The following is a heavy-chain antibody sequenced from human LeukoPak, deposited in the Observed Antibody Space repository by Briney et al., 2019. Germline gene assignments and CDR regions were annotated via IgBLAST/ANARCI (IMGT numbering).Heavy chain of an antibody. Sequence: SETLSFTCTVSGGSISSSSYYWGWIRQPPGKGLEWIGNIHYSGSTYYTPSLKSRVTISVDTSKNQFSLKLSSVTAADTAVYYCAREGGIKDYWGQGTLVTVSS. CDR3: AREGGIKDY. V-gene: IGHV4-39*02. D-gene: IGHD3-16*01. J-gene: IGHJ4*02. CDR1: GGSISSSSYY. CDR2: IHYSGST.